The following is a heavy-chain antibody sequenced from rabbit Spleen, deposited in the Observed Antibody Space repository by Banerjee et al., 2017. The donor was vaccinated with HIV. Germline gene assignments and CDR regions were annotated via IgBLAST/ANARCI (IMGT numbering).Heavy chain of an antibody. CDR1: GFSFSSSDY. CDR2: IAGSSSGFT. V-gene: IGHV1S40*01. CDR3: ARDLVAVIGWNFNL. Sequence: SLEESGGDPVTPGASLTLPCTASGFSFSSSDYMCLVRQAPGKGLEWISCIAGSSSGFTYSATWAKGRFTCSKTSSTTVTLQMTRLTVAGTATYFCARDLVAVIGWNFNLWGQGTLVTVS. J-gene: IGHJ4*01. D-gene: IGHD1-1*01.